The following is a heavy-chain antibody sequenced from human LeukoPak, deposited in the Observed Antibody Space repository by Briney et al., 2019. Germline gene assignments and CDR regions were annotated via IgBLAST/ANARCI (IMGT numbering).Heavy chain of an antibody. CDR2: ISRSSTNI. CDR1: GFIFSSYS. CDR3: ASLRFLELLA. V-gene: IGHV3-21*01. Sequence: GGSLRLSCAASGFIFSSYSMDWVRQAPGKGLEWVSSISRSSTNIYYADSVKGRFTISRDNAKNSLHLQMNSMRAEDTAVYYCASLRFLELLAWGKGTTVTVSS. D-gene: IGHD3-3*01. J-gene: IGHJ6*04.